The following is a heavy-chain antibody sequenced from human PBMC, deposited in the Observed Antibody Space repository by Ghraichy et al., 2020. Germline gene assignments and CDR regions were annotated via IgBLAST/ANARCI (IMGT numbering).Heavy chain of an antibody. CDR3: AREEYYDFWSGRYNWFDP. CDR2: ISSSSSYI. J-gene: IGHJ5*02. D-gene: IGHD3-3*01. V-gene: IGHV3-21*01. Sequence: GGSLRLSCAASGFTFSSYSMNWVRQAPGKGLEWVSSISSSSSYIYYADSVKGRFTISRDNAKNSLYLQMNSLRAEDTAVYYCAREEYYDFWSGRYNWFDPWGQGTLVTVSS. CDR1: GFTFSSYS.